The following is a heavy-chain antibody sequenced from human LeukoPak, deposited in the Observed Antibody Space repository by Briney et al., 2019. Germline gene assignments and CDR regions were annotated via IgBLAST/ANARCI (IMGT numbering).Heavy chain of an antibody. CDR2: ISAYNGNT. J-gene: IGHJ4*02. Sequence: GASVKVSCMASGYTFSNYGIHWVRQAPGQGLEWMGWISAYNGNTKYAQKLQDRVTMTTDTSTTTAYMEVRSLTSDDTAVYYCARGSAMAQKQLVRHFDSWGQGTLVIVSS. CDR1: GYTFSNYG. CDR3: ARGSAMAQKQLVRHFDS. V-gene: IGHV1-18*01. D-gene: IGHD6-6*01.